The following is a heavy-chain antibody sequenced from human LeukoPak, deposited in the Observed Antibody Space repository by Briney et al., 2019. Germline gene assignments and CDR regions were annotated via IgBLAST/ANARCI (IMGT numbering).Heavy chain of an antibody. D-gene: IGHD5-18*01. CDR1: GFTFNNYI. CDR3: ARRATTERGHSYGLDY. V-gene: IGHV3-21*01. CDR2: ISSSSDYI. Sequence: GGSLRLSCAASGFTFNNYIMNWVRQAPGKGLEWVSSISSSSDYIYYTDSVKGRFTISRDNSKNTLCLQMNSLRAEDTAVYYCARRATTERGHSYGLDYWGQGTLVTVSS. J-gene: IGHJ4*02.